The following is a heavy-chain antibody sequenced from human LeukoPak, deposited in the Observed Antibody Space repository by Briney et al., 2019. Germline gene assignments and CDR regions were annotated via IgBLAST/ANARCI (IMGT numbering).Heavy chain of an antibody. CDR1: GGSFTSTNW. CDR3: ARAGRNWSTGYYFDY. J-gene: IGHJ4*02. Sequence: SETLTLTWTVSGGSFTSTNWWTCVRPPPGEGLECFGYIYYSGSTYYNPSLKSRVTISVDTSRNQFSLNLSSVTAADTAVYYCARAGRNWSTGYYFDYWGQGALVTVSS. CDR2: IYYSGST. D-gene: IGHD1-1*01. V-gene: IGHV4-61*01.